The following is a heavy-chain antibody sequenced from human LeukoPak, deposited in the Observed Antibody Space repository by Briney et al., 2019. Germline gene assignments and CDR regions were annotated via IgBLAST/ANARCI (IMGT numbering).Heavy chain of an antibody. V-gene: IGHV4-38-2*02. J-gene: IGHJ4*02. CDR2: IYHSGST. CDR3: ARLWGTMISRDY. D-gene: IGHD3-22*01. Sequence: PSETLSLTCTVSGYSISSGYYWGWIRQPPGKGLEWIGSIYHSGSTYYNPSLKSRVTISVDTSKNQFSLKLSSVTAADTAVYYCARLWGTMISRDYWGQGTLVTVSS. CDR1: GYSISSGYY.